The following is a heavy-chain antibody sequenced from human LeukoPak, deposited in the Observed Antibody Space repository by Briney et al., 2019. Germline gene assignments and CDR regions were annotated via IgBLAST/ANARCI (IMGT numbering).Heavy chain of an antibody. CDR3: ARDRYSSMWSVFEY. J-gene: IGHJ4*02. D-gene: IGHD6-13*01. CDR1: EFTFSSYA. CDR2: ISFDGNNE. V-gene: IGHV3-30-3*01. Sequence: PGGSLRLSCAASEFTFSSYAMHWVRQAPGKGLEWVAAISFDGNNEYYADSVKGRFTISRDNSRNTLYLQVNSLRAEDTAVYYCARDRYSSMWSVFEYWGQGALVTVSS.